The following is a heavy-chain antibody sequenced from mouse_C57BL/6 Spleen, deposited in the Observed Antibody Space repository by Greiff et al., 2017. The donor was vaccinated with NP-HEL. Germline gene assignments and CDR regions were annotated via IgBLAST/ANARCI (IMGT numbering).Heavy chain of an antibody. Sequence: QVQLKQPGAELVRPGSSVKLSCKASGYTFTSYWMHWVKQRPIQGLEWIGNIDPSDSETHYNQKFKDKATLTVDKSSSTAYMQLSSLTSEDSAVYYCARGQAHWYFDVWGTGTTVTVSS. CDR2: IDPSDSET. CDR3: ARGQAHWYFDV. CDR1: GYTFTSYW. D-gene: IGHD3-2*02. J-gene: IGHJ1*03. V-gene: IGHV1-52*01.